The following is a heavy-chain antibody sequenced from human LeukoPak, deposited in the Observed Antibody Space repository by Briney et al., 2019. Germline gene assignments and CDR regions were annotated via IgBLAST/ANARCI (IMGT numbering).Heavy chain of an antibody. D-gene: IGHD3-10*01. Sequence: GVSLRLSCAASGFTFSSYSMNWVRQAPGKGLEWVSSISSSSSYIYYADSVKGRFTISRDNAKNSLYLQMNSLRAEDTAVYYCARAGGWFGDYAFDIWGQGTMVTVSS. J-gene: IGHJ3*02. CDR2: ISSSSSYI. CDR3: ARAGGWFGDYAFDI. V-gene: IGHV3-21*01. CDR1: GFTFSSYS.